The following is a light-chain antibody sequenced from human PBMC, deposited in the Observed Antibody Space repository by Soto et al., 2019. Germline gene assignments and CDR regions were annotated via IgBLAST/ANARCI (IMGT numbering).Light chain of an antibody. CDR3: QQYGVSSWT. CDR1: QSVKNSY. V-gene: IGKV3-20*01. Sequence: EMVLTQSPDTLSLSPGERATLSCRASQSVKNSYLAWYQQKPGQAPRLLISGTSNRATGIPDRFSGSGSGTDFTLTVSRLEPEDFAVYYCQQYGVSSWTFGQGTMVDIK. CDR2: GTS. J-gene: IGKJ1*01.